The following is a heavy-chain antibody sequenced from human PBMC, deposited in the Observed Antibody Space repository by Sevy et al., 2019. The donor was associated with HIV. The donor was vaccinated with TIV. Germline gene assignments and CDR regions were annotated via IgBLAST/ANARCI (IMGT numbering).Heavy chain of an antibody. Sequence: GGSLRLSCAASGFTFTTYWMIWIRQAPGKWLEWVANINRDGTQKYYADSLKDRFTISRDNAENSLYLQMDSLRVEDMALYYCARESSGPSVVDLWGQRTLVTVSS. J-gene: IGHJ5*02. D-gene: IGHD3-22*01. V-gene: IGHV3-7*01. CDR1: GFTFTTYW. CDR3: ARESSGPSVVDL. CDR2: INRDGTQK.